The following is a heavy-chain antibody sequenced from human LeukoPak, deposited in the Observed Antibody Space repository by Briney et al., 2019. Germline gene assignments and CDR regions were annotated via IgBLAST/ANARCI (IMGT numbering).Heavy chain of an antibody. D-gene: IGHD3-10*01. J-gene: IGHJ6*04. CDR3: AREASLVRGIFITRYGLDV. CDR2: ISYNENT. CDR1: GGSFSSGTYY. Sequence: PSETLSLTCTVSGGSFSSGTYYWTWIRQPPGKGLEWIAYISYNENTNYNPSLKSRLTISLATSKNQFSLRLSSVTAADTAVYYCAREASLVRGIFITRYGLDVWGKGTTVTVSS. V-gene: IGHV4-61*01.